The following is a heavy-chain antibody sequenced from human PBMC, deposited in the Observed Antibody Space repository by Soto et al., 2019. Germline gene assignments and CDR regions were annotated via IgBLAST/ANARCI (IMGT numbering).Heavy chain of an antibody. V-gene: IGHV4-34*01. J-gene: IGHJ6*03. Sequence: SETLSLTCAVYGGSFSGYYWSWIRQPPGKGLEWIGEINHSGSTNYNTSLKSRVTISVDTSKNQFFLKLSSVTAADTAVYYCARVRGILTGYYAPYYYYMDVWGKGTTVTVSS. CDR1: GGSFSGYY. CDR3: ARVRGILTGYYAPYYYYMDV. CDR2: INHSGST. D-gene: IGHD3-9*01.